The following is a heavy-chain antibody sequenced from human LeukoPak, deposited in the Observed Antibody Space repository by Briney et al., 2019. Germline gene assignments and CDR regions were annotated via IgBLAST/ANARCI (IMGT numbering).Heavy chain of an antibody. J-gene: IGHJ4*02. Sequence: SETLSLTCTVSGGSISSYYWSWIRQPPGKGLEWIGYIYYSGSTNYNPSLKSRVTISVDTSKNQFSLKLSSVTAADTAVYYCASRTIAVAGTFDYWGQGTLVTVSS. CDR2: IYYSGST. V-gene: IGHV4-59*01. CDR3: ASRTIAVAGTFDY. D-gene: IGHD6-19*01. CDR1: GGSISSYY.